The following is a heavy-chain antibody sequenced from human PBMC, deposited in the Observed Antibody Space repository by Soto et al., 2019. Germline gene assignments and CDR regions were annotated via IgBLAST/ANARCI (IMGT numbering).Heavy chain of an antibody. CDR3: ARRGSS. CDR1: GFTFSSSE. V-gene: IGHV3-48*03. Sequence: EVQLVESGGGLVQPGGSLRLSCVASGFTFSSSEMYWVLQAPGKGLEWVAYIHPAGQPIFYADSVKGRFTISRDNAKNSLYLQRNSLRAEDAAVYYCARRGSSWGQGTMVTVSS. J-gene: IGHJ3*01. D-gene: IGHD2-2*01. CDR2: IHPAGQPI.